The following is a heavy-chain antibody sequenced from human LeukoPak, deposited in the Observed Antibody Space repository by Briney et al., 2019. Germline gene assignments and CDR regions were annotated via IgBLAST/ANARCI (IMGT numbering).Heavy chain of an antibody. J-gene: IGHJ6*02. D-gene: IGHD2-15*01. CDR2: IQQDGSGE. CDR1: GFPFSTFW. Sequence: GGSLRLSCEASGFPFSTFWMIWVRQPPGKGLEWVAKIQQDGSGEQYVDSVKGRFTISRDNSKNTLYLQMNSLRAEDTAVYYCARGGGRPTKYGMDVWGQGTTVTVSS. V-gene: IGHV3-7*04. CDR3: ARGGGRPTKYGMDV.